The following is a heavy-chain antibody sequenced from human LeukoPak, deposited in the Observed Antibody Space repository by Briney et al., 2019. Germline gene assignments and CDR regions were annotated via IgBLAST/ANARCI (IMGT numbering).Heavy chain of an antibody. J-gene: IGHJ5*02. V-gene: IGHV1-2*06. D-gene: IGHD6-13*01. CDR1: GYTFTGYY. CDR2: INPNSGGT. CDR3: ARGPYSSSWYNWFDP. Sequence: GASVKVSCKASGYTFTGYYMHWVRQAPGQGLEWMGRINPNSGGTNYAQKFQGRVTITADESTSTAYMELSSLRSEDTAVYYCARGPYSSSWYNWFDPWGQGTLVTVSS.